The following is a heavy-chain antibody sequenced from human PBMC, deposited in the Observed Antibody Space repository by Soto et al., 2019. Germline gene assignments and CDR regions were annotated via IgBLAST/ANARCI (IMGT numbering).Heavy chain of an antibody. D-gene: IGHD5-12*01. V-gene: IGHV6-1*01. CDR2: TYSRSKWYN. Sequence: SQTLSLTCAISGDSVSSNTASWNWVRQSPSRGLEWLGRTYSRSKWYNDYAVSVKSRIIINPDTSKNQFSLQLNSVTPEDTTVYYCAKGDNLGPKTGYAFDPWGQGILVTVSS. CDR3: AKGDNLGPKTGYAFDP. J-gene: IGHJ5*02. CDR1: GDSVSSNTAS.